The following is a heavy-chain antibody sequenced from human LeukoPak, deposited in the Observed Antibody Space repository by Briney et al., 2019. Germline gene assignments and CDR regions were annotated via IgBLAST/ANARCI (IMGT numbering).Heavy chain of an antibody. D-gene: IGHD2/OR15-2a*01. CDR3: AKDSAKKYDDY. V-gene: IGHV1-46*01. Sequence: GASVKVSCKTSGYTFTSYAISWVRQAPGQGLEWMGLINPSGSSTLYAQKFQGRVTMTRDMSTTTDYMELSSLRSEDTAVYYCAKDSAKKYDDYWGQGTLVTVSS. CDR2: INPSGSST. J-gene: IGHJ4*02. CDR1: GYTFTSYA.